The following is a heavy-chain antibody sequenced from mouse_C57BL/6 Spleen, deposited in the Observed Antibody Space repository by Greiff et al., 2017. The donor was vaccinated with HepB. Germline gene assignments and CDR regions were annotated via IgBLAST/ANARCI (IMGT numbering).Heavy chain of an antibody. CDR3: ARWITTVVATRYYFDD. Sequence: QVQLQQPGAELVKPGASVKLSCKASGYTFTSYWMHWVKQRPGQGLEWIGMIHPNSGSTNYNEKFKSKATLTVDKSSSTAYMQLSSLTSEDSAVYYCARWITTVVATRYYFDDWGQGTTLTVSS. D-gene: IGHD1-1*01. J-gene: IGHJ2*01. V-gene: IGHV1-64*01. CDR1: GYTFTSYW. CDR2: IHPNSGST.